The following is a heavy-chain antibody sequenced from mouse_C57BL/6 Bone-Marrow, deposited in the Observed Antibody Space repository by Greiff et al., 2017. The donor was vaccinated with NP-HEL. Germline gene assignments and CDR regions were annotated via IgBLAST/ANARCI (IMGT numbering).Heavy chain of an antibody. V-gene: IGHV1-69*01. D-gene: IGHD2-2*01. CDR3: AREGRSTMVTNFDY. J-gene: IGHJ2*01. CDR1: GYTFTSYW. Sequence: QVQLQQPGAELVMPGASVKLSCKASGYTFTSYWMHWVKQRPGQGLEWIGEIDPSDSYTNYTQKFKGKSTLTVDKSSSTAYMQLSSLTSEDSAVYYCAREGRSTMVTNFDYWGQGTTLTVSS. CDR2: IDPSDSYT.